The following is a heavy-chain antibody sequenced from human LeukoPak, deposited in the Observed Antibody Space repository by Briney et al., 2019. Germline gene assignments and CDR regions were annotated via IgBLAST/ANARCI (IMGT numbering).Heavy chain of an antibody. J-gene: IGHJ4*02. CDR2: ISYDGSNK. CDR3: AKEEGY. CDR1: GFTFSSYG. V-gene: IGHV3-30*18. Sequence: GGSLRLSCAAYGFTFSSYGVHRFRQAPGKGLEWVAGISYDGSNKYYADSVKGRFTIARDNSKNTLYLQMSCLRAEDTAGYYCAKEEGYWGQGTLVPVSS.